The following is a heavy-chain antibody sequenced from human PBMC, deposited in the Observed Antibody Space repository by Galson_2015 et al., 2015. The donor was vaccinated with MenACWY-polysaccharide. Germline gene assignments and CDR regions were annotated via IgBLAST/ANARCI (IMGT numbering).Heavy chain of an antibody. D-gene: IGHD3-10*01. CDR3: TRQNVLLWFGELSDYYYGMDV. Sequence: SLRLSCAASGFTFGDYAMSWFRQAPGKGLEWVGFIRSKAYGGTTEYAASVKGRFTISRDDSKSFAYLQMNSLKTEDTAVYYCTRQNVLLWFGELSDYYYGMDVWGQGTTVTVSS. V-gene: IGHV3-49*03. J-gene: IGHJ6*02. CDR1: GFTFGDYA. CDR2: IRSKAYGGTT.